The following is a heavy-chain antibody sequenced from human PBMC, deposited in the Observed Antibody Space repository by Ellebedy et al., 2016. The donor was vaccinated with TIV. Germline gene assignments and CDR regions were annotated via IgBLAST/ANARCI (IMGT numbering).Heavy chain of an antibody. CDR1: GYTFTRYG. J-gene: IGHJ4*02. D-gene: IGHD3-22*01. Sequence: ASVKVSCKASGYTFTRYGITWVRQAPGQGLEWMGWISAYNGDTNYAQKLQGRVTMTTDTSTSTAYMELRSLRPDDTAVYYCARDPVYHDTPSFDYWGQGTLVTVSS. CDR2: ISAYNGDT. CDR3: ARDPVYHDTPSFDY. V-gene: IGHV1-18*01.